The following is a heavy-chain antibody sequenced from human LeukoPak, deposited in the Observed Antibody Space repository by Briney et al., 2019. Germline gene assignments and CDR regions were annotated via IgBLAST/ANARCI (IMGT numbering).Heavy chain of an antibody. CDR2: INSDGSST. Sequence: GGSLRLSCAASGFTFSDYYMTWVRQAPGKGLVWVSHINSDGSSTTYADSVKGRFTISRDNARNTVYLQMNSLRAEDTAAYYCAKGYSYGYSWDYWGQGVLVTVSS. CDR3: AKGYSYGYSWDY. CDR1: GFTFSDYY. J-gene: IGHJ4*02. V-gene: IGHV3-74*03. D-gene: IGHD5-18*01.